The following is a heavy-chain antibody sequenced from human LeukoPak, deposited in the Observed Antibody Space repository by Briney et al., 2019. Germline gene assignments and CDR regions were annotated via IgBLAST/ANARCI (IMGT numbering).Heavy chain of an antibody. CDR2: LRTNTGGT. J-gene: IGHJ4*02. Sequence: GASVKVSCKASGYTFTDLYIHWVRQAPGQGLEWMGFLRTNTGGTSYAQKFQGRVTMTRDTSISTAYLELTSLTSDDTAVYFCARHNYDFDFDYWGQGTLVTVS. CDR3: ARHNYDFDFDY. CDR1: GYTFTDLY. D-gene: IGHD3-3*01. V-gene: IGHV1-2*02.